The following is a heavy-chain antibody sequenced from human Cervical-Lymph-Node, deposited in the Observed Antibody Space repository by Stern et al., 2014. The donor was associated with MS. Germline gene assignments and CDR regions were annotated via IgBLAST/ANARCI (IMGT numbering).Heavy chain of an antibody. CDR2: ISTYNGDT. J-gene: IGHJ5*02. Sequence: QVQLVQSGAEVKKPGASVKVSCKASGYTFTNFEISWVRQAPGQGLEWMGWISTYNGDTNSAQKFQGRVTMTTDTSTTTVYMELRSLRSDDTAVYYCARDKVRFDPWGQGTLVTVSS. CDR3: ARDKVRFDP. V-gene: IGHV1-18*04. CDR1: GYTFTNFE.